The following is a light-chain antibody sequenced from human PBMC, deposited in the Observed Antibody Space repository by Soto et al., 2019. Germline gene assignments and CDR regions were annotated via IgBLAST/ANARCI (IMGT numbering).Light chain of an antibody. V-gene: IGKV3-20*01. J-gene: IGKJ3*01. CDR1: QSFSTSY. CDR3: QQYGGSPFT. CDR2: NTF. Sequence: EIVLTQSPGTLSLSPGDRATLSCRASQSFSTSYLAWYQHKPGQAPRLLIHNTFTRATGIPDRFSGSGSGTDFTLTISRLEPEDFAVYYCQQYGGSPFTFGPGTKLDIK.